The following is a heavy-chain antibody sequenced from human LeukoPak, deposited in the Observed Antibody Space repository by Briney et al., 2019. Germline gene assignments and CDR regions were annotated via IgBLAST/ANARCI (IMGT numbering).Heavy chain of an antibody. Sequence: GGSLRLSCAASGFTFSSYSMNWVRQAPGKGLEWVGRIKSKTDGGTTDYAAPVKGRFTISRDDSKNTLYLQMNSLKTEDTAVYYCTTADSRLYDILTGYYRDLDYWGQGTLVTVSS. CDR2: IKSKTDGGTT. CDR3: TTADSRLYDILTGYYRDLDY. D-gene: IGHD3-9*01. CDR1: GFTFSSYS. V-gene: IGHV3-15*01. J-gene: IGHJ4*02.